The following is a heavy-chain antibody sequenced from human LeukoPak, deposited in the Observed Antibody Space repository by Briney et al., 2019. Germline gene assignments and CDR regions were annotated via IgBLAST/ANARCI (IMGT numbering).Heavy chain of an antibody. CDR3: ARLGIAAAGTEYFDY. J-gene: IGHJ4*02. V-gene: IGHV4-34*01. CDR2: INHSGST. D-gene: IGHD6-13*01. CDR1: GGSFSGYY. Sequence: SETLSLTCAVYGGSFSGYYWSWIRQPPGKGLEWIGEINHSGSTNYNPSLKSRVTISVDTSKNQFSLKLSSVTAADTAVYYCARLGIAAAGTEYFDYWGQGTLVTVSS.